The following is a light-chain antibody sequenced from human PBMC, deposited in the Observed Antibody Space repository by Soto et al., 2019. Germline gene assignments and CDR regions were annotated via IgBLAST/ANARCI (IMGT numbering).Light chain of an antibody. CDR3: TSYTSSSPYV. CDR1: SSDVGGYNY. J-gene: IGLJ1*01. CDR2: EVS. Sequence: QSALTQPASVSGSPGQSITISCTGTSSDVGGYNYVSWYQQYPGKAPRLIIYEVSRRPSGISNRFSGSKSGNTASLTISGLQAEDEADYYCTSYTSSSPYVFGTGTKLT. V-gene: IGLV2-14*01.